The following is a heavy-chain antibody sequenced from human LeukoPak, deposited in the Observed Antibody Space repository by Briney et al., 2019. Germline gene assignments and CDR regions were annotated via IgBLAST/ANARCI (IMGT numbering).Heavy chain of an antibody. Sequence: SETLSLTCTVSGGSISSYYWSWIRQPPGKGLEWIGSIYYSGSTYYNPSLKSRVTISVDSSKNQFSLKLSSVTAADTAVYYCARESGYWGQGTLVTVSS. D-gene: IGHD3-10*01. V-gene: IGHV4-59*12. CDR2: IYYSGST. CDR3: ARESGY. J-gene: IGHJ4*02. CDR1: GGSISSYY.